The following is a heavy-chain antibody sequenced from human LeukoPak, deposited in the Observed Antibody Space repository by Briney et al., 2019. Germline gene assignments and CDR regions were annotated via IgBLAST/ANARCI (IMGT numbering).Heavy chain of an antibody. CDR3: ATQPAAADVDY. CDR2: IRQDGNEK. V-gene: IGHV3-7*03. CDR1: GFTFSSYW. J-gene: IGHJ4*02. Sequence: QPGGSLRLSCAVSGFTFSSYWMSWVRQAPGKGLEWVANIRQDGNEKYYVDSVKGRFTISRDNAKKSLYLQMNSLRAEDTAVYYCATQPAAADVDYWGQGTLVTVSS. D-gene: IGHD2-2*01.